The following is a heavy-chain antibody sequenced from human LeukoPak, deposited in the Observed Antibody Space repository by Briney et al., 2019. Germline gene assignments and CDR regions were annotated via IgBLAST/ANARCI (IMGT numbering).Heavy chain of an antibody. CDR1: SGSMSNVNNF. Sequence: SVTLSLICSVSSGSMSNVNNFWRCIRQPPGKVREWIGSICYTGTTYYHPSLNSRVTNFVNTSKNQLSLSLTSVDAADTAVYYGATADVHIRGGYDYWGQGTLVTVS. CDR2: ICYTGTT. CDR3: ATADVHIRGGYDY. V-gene: IGHV4-39*07. D-gene: IGHD3-16*01. J-gene: IGHJ4*02.